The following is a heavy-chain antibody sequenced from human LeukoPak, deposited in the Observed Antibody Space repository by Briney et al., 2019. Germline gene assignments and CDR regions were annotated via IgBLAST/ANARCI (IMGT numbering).Heavy chain of an antibody. CDR1: GFTFSGSA. V-gene: IGHV3-73*01. CDR3: TGNYYGSRSYADFDY. CDR2: IRSTANSYAT. Sequence: GGSLRLSCAASGFTFSGSALHWVRQASGKGLEWVGRIRSTANSYATAYAASVKGRFTISRDDSKNTAYLQMDSLKTEDTAVYYCTGNYYGSRSYADFDYWGQGTLVTVSS. J-gene: IGHJ4*02. D-gene: IGHD3-10*01.